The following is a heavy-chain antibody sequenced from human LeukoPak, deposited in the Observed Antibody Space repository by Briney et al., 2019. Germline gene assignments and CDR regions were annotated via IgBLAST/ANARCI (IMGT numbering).Heavy chain of an antibody. CDR1: GFTFTSYA. J-gene: IGHJ4*02. V-gene: IGHV3-23*01. CDR2: ISGSDGSR. D-gene: IGHD5-24*01. Sequence: GGSLRLSCATSGFTFTSYALGWVRQAPGKGLEWVSLISGSDGSRYYGDSVKGRFTISRDNSKNLVYLEMNSLRAGDTAVYYCAKGGEDSGYNSHFDYWGQGTLVIVSS. CDR3: AKGGEDSGYNSHFDY.